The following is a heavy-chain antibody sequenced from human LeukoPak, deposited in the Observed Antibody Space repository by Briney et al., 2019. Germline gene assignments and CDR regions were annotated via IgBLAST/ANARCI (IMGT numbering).Heavy chain of an antibody. J-gene: IGHJ4*02. Sequence: PGGSLRLSCAASGFTFSSYSMNWVRQAPGKGLEWVSSISSSSSYIYYADSVKGRFTISRDNAKNSLYLQMNSLRAEDTAVYYCARGPGIAVAEYYFDYWGQGTLVTVSS. CDR2: ISSSSSYI. D-gene: IGHD6-19*01. V-gene: IGHV3-21*01. CDR1: GFTFSSYS. CDR3: ARGPGIAVAEYYFDY.